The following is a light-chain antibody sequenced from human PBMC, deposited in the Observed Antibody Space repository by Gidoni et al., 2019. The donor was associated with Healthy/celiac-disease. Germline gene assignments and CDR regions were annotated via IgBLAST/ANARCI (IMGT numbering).Light chain of an antibody. V-gene: IGLV3-1*01. Sequence: SYELTQPPSVSVSPGQTASITCSGDKLGDKYACWYQQKPGQSPVLVIYQDSKRPSGIPERFSGSNSGNTATLTISWTQTMDEADYYCQAWASRPGVFGGGTKLTVL. CDR1: KLGDKY. J-gene: IGLJ2*01. CDR3: QAWASRPGV. CDR2: QDS.